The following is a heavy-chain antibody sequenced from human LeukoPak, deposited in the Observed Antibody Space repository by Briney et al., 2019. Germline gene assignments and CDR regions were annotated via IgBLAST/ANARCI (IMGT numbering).Heavy chain of an antibody. CDR3: ARQYYGSEDN. CDR1: GVSISSFY. Sequence: SETLSLTCTVSGVSISSFYWSWIRQPPGKGLEWIGYIYYSGSTNYNPSLKSPVTISVDTSKNQFSLKLNSVTAADTAVYYCARQYYGSEDNWGQGTLVTASS. J-gene: IGHJ4*02. V-gene: IGHV4-59*08. D-gene: IGHD3-10*01. CDR2: IYYSGST.